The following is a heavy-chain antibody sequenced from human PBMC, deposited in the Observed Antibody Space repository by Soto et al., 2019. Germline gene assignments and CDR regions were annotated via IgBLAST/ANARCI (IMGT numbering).Heavy chain of an antibody. CDR3: ARSQRGRTAFTFDY. Sequence: ETLSLTCAVSGDSVSNDNYYWSWIRQPPEKGLEWIGYIYYSGTTNYNSYLKSRLSLSVDMSKNQFSLKLASVTAADTAVYFCARSQRGRTAFTFDYWGQGALVTVSS. V-gene: IGHV4-61*01. D-gene: IGHD3-16*01. CDR1: GDSVSNDNYY. J-gene: IGHJ4*02. CDR2: IYYSGTT.